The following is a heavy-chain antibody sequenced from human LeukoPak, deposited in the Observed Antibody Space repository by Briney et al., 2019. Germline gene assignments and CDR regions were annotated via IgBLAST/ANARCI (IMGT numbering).Heavy chain of an antibody. V-gene: IGHV3-15*01. CDR1: GFTFSDPW. J-gene: IGHJ4*02. Sequence: GGSLRLSCAASGFTFSDPWMSWVRQAPGKGLEWVGRIKSKIDGGTIDYAAPVKGRFTISRDDSRNTLYLQMNSLKTEDTAVYYCTTRRQDGWWGQGTLVTVSS. CDR2: IKSKIDGGTI. D-gene: IGHD2-15*01. CDR3: TTRRQDGW.